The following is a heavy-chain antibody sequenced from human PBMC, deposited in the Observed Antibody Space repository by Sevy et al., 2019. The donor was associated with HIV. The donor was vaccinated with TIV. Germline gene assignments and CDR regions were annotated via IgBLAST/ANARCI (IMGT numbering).Heavy chain of an antibody. CDR1: GFTFSSYG. CDR3: ARDRDSSSWYEGNWFDP. Sequence: VGSLRLSCAASGFTFSSYGMHWVRQAPGKGLEWVAVIWYDGSNKYYADSVKGRFTISRDNSKNTLYLQMNSLRAEDTAVYYCARDRDSSSWYEGNWFDPWGQGTLVTVSS. D-gene: IGHD6-13*01. V-gene: IGHV3-33*01. CDR2: IWYDGSNK. J-gene: IGHJ5*02.